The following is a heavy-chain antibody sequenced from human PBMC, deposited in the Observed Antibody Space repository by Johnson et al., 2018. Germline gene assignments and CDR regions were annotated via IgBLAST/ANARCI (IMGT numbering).Heavy chain of an antibody. CDR1: GGTFSSYA. CDR2: IIPIFGTA. Sequence: QVQLVESGAEVKKPGSSVKVSCKASGGTFSSYAISWVRQAPGQGLEWMGGIIPIFGTANYAQKSQGRVTITADESTSTAYMELRSLRSEDTAVYYCARGGYSYGLKDLYYYYGIDVWGQGTTVTVSS. J-gene: IGHJ6*02. D-gene: IGHD5-18*01. CDR3: ARGGYSYGLKDLYYYYGIDV. V-gene: IGHV1-69*01.